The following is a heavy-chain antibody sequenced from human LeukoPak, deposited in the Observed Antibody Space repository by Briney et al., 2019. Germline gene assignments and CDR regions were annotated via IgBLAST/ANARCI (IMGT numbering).Heavy chain of an antibody. CDR2: ISWNSGSI. J-gene: IGHJ4*02. V-gene: IGHV3-9*03. CDR3: AKAPTRYCTNGVCYLDY. CDR1: GFTFDDYA. Sequence: GGSLRLSCAASGFTFDDYAMHWVRQAPGKGLEWVSGISWNSGSIGYADSVKGRFTISRDNAKNSLYLQMNSLRAEDMALYYCAKAPTRYCTNGVCYLDYWGQGTLVTVSS. D-gene: IGHD2-8*01.